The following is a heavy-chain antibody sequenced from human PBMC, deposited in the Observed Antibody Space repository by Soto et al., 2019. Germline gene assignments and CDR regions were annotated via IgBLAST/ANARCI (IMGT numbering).Heavy chain of an antibody. J-gene: IGHJ5*02. CDR3: LASGTASS. CDR2: ITPDGSAK. CDR1: GFTSTNHW. D-gene: IGHD1-1*01. Sequence: VPLVESGGGLVQPGGSLRLSCAASGFTSTNHWMNWVRQAPGKGLEWVANITPDGSAKYFADSVRGRFTISRDNAKNSVNLQMDSLRAEDTALYYCLASGTASSWGQGTLVTVSS. V-gene: IGHV3-7*01.